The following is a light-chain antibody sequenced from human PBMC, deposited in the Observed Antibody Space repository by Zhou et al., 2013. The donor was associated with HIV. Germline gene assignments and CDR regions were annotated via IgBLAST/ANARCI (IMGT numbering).Light chain of an antibody. V-gene: IGKV3-20*01. CDR3: QQYGDSAVT. Sequence: VVLTQSPGTLSLFPGERAALTCRASQFVTKNYVAWYQQRRGQAPRLLIYDVSSRATGVPERFSGGGSGTYFTLTISNMEPEDAAVYYCQQYGDSAVTFGGGTQVEIK. CDR2: DVS. CDR1: QFVTKNY. J-gene: IGKJ4*01.